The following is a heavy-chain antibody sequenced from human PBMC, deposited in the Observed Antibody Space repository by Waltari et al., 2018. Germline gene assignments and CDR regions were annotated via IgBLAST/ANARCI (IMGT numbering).Heavy chain of an antibody. CDR3: AKVDNVGLNNY. Sequence: EVQLVESGGDLIQPGGSLRPSCAASGFTVVNNFMGWVRQAPGKGLEWVSVIYSGGSTNYTDSVRGRFTISRDSSKNTLYLQMNGLRAEDTAVYYCAKVDNVGLNNYWGQGTLVTVSS. D-gene: IGHD1-1*01. J-gene: IGHJ4*02. CDR2: IYSGGST. V-gene: IGHV3-53*01. CDR1: GFTVVNNF.